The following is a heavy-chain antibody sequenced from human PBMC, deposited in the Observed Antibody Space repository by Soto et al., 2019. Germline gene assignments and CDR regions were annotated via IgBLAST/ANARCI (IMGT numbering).Heavy chain of an antibody. CDR2: ISYDGSNK. Sequence: GGSLRLSCAASGFTFSSYGMHWVRQAAGKGLEWVAVISYDGSNKYYADSVKGRFTISRDNSKNTLYLQMNSLRAEDTAVYYCAKDRGKGSGSYYYFDYWGQGTLVTVSS. V-gene: IGHV3-30*18. CDR3: AKDRGKGSGSYYYFDY. CDR1: GFTFSSYG. J-gene: IGHJ4*02. D-gene: IGHD1-26*01.